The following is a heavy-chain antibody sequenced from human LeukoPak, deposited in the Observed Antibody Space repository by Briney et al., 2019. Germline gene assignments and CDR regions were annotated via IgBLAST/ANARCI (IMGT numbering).Heavy chain of an antibody. CDR2: ISSSSSYI. J-gene: IGHJ4*02. V-gene: IGHV3-21*01. CDR3: ARGMVAANYYFDY. CDR1: GFTSSSYS. Sequence: GGSLRLSCAASGFTSSSYSMNWVRQAPGKGLEWVSSISSSSSYIYYADSVKGRFTISRDNAKNSLYLQMNSLRAEDTAVYYCARGMVAANYYFDYWGQGTLVTVSS. D-gene: IGHD2-15*01.